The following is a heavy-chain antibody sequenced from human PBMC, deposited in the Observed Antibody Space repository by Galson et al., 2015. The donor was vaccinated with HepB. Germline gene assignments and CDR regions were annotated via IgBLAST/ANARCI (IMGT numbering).Heavy chain of an antibody. D-gene: IGHD6-19*01. CDR1: GGSISSGGYY. CDR2: IYYSGST. V-gene: IGHV4-39*01. CDR3: ARHDGYSSGWYVRAFDI. Sequence: SETLSLTCTVSGGSISSGGYYWSWIRQHPGKGLEWIGYIYYSGSTYYNPSLKSRVTISVDTSKNQFSLKLSSVTAADTAVYYCARHDGYSSGWYVRAFDIWGQGTMVTVSS. J-gene: IGHJ3*02.